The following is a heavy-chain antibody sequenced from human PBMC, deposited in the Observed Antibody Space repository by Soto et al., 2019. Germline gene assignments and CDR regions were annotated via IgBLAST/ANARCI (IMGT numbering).Heavy chain of an antibody. CDR2: INAGNGNT. J-gene: IGHJ6*02. CDR1: GYTFTSYA. D-gene: IGHD2-15*01. Sequence: ASVKVSCKASGYTFTSYAMHWVRQAPGQRLEWMGWINAGNGNTKYSQKFQGRVTITRDTSASTAYMELSSLRSEDTAVYYCASEILRYYYFYGMDVWGQGTTVTVSS. V-gene: IGHV1-3*01. CDR3: ASEILRYYYFYGMDV.